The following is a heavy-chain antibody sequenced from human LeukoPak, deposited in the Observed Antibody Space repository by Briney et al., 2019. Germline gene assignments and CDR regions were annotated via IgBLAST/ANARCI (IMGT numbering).Heavy chain of an antibody. J-gene: IGHJ4*02. CDR3: AGGIYSLLDY. V-gene: IGHV1-24*01. D-gene: IGHD1-26*01. CDR2: FDPEHREA. CDR1: GYSLTDLS. Sequence: ASVKVSCKVSGYSLTDLSMHWVRQAPGNGLEWMGGFDPEHREAIYAQKFQGRVSMTEDASTDTAYMELSSLRSEDTAVYCAAGGIYSLLDYWGQGTLVTVSS.